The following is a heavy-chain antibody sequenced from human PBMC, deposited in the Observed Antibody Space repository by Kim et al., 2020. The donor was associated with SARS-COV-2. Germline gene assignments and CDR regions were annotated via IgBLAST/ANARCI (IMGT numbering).Heavy chain of an antibody. CDR3: ARSPNYYDSSGYFQKLPYYFDY. D-gene: IGHD3-22*01. J-gene: IGHJ4*02. V-gene: IGHV3-48*03. Sequence: GGSLRLSCAASGFTFSSYEMNWVRQAPGKGLEWVSYISSSGSTIYYADSVKGRFTISRDNAKNSLYLQMNSLRAEDTAVYYCARSPNYYDSSGYFQKLPYYFDYWGQGTLVTVSS. CDR2: ISSSGSTI. CDR1: GFTFSSYE.